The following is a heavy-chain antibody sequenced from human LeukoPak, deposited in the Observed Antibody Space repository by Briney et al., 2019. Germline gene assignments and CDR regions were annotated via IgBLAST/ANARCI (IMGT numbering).Heavy chain of an antibody. D-gene: IGHD2-15*01. Sequence: SETLSLTCAVYGGSFSGYYWSWIRQPPGKGLEWIGEINHSGSTNYNPSLKSRVTISVDTSKNQFSLKLSSVTAADTAVYYCARNTRDIVVVVAATGPITYYYYGMDVRGQGTTVTVSS. V-gene: IGHV4-34*01. CDR2: INHSGST. J-gene: IGHJ6*02. CDR1: GGSFSGYY. CDR3: ARNTRDIVVVVAATGPITYYYYGMDV.